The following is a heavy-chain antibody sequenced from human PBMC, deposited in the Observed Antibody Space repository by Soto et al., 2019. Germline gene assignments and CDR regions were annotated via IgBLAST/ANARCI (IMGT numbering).Heavy chain of an antibody. CDR2: IYYSGST. CDR3: ATQKEVYGDAFFDY. Sequence: SETLSLTCTVSGGSISSSSYYWGWIRQPPGKGLEWIGSIYYSGSTYYNPSLKSRVTIAVDTSKNQFSLQLSSVTAADTAVYYCATQKEVYGDAFFDYWGQGTLVTVSS. V-gene: IGHV4-39*01. J-gene: IGHJ4*02. D-gene: IGHD4-17*01. CDR1: GGSISSSSYY.